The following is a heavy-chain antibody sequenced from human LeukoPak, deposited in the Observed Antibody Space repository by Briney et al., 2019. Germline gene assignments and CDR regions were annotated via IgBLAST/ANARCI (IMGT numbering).Heavy chain of an antibody. D-gene: IGHD1-26*01. Sequence: GESLKISCKGSGYSFSSYWIVWVRQMPGKGLEWMGIIYPGDSDTRYSPSFQGQVTISADKSISTAYLQWTSLKASDTAMYYCARQGGTYWSHFDHWGQGTLVTVSS. CDR2: IYPGDSDT. CDR3: ARQGGTYWSHFDH. J-gene: IGHJ4*02. CDR1: GYSFSSYW. V-gene: IGHV5-51*01.